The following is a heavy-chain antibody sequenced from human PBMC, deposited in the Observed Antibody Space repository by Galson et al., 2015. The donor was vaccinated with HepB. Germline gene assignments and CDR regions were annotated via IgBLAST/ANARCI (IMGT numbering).Heavy chain of an antibody. V-gene: IGHV3-30*18. CDR2: ISYDGRNK. D-gene: IGHD3-22*01. CDR3: AKDAEPQYDNSGYTPDS. CDR1: GFTFSSYG. J-gene: IGHJ5*01. Sequence: SLRLSCAASGFTFSSYGMHWVRQAPGKGLQWVAVISYDGRNKYFADSVKGRFTISRDNSKSTVSLQMNSLRAEDTAVYYCAKDAEPQYDNSGYTPDSWGQGTLVTVSS.